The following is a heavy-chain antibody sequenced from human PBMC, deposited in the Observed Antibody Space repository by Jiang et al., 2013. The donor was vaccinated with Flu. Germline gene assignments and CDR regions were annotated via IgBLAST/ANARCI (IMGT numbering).Heavy chain of an antibody. CDR3: ATYTASWYFDD. Sequence: GLVKPSETLSLTCTVSGGSLSSYYWTWIRQAPGKGLEWIAYMYYSGIIKYNPSLKSRVTMSLDSSKNQFSLELTSVTAADTAVYYCATYTASWYFDDWGQG. CDR1: GGSLSSYY. V-gene: IGHV4-59*01. D-gene: IGHD2-2*01. CDR2: MYYSGII. J-gene: IGHJ4*02.